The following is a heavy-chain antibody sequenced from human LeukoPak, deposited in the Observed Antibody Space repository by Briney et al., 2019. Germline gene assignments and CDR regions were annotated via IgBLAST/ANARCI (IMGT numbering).Heavy chain of an antibody. CDR3: ARSHARYYDSSGAHDY. D-gene: IGHD3-22*01. V-gene: IGHV1-18*01. CDR2: ISTYNGDT. Sequence: ASVKVSCKASGYTFTTYGISWVRQAPGQGLEWMGWISTYNGDTNYAQKLQGRVTMTTDTSTSTAYMELRSLRSDDTAVYYCARSHARYYDSSGAHDYWGQGTLVTVSS. J-gene: IGHJ4*02. CDR1: GYTFTTYG.